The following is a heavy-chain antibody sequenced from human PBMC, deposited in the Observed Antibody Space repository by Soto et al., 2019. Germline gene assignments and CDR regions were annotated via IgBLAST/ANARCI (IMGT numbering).Heavy chain of an antibody. V-gene: IGHV4-39*02. Sequence: PSETLSLTCSVSGDSISTSNYYWGWIRQTPGKGREWIGHLFYRGGTYYNPSLKSRVSISVDTSKNDCSLKLTSITAADSAIYFCARRGGGDYLFDSWGQGMLVTVSS. CDR1: GDSISTSNYY. J-gene: IGHJ4*02. CDR3: ARRGGGDYLFDS. D-gene: IGHD4-17*01. CDR2: LFYRGGT.